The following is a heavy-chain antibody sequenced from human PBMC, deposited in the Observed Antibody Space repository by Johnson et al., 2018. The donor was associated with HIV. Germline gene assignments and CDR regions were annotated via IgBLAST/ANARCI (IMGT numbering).Heavy chain of an antibody. D-gene: IGHD6-6*01. Sequence: MLLVESGGGVVRPGGSLRLSCAASGFTFDDYGMSWVRQAPGKGLEWVSGINWNGGSTGYADSVKGRFTISRDNAKNSLYLQMNSLRAEDTAVYYCARDVIKVIAARDDAFDIWGQGTMVTVSS. CDR2: INWNGGST. V-gene: IGHV3-20*04. CDR3: ARDVIKVIAARDDAFDI. J-gene: IGHJ3*02. CDR1: GFTFDDYG.